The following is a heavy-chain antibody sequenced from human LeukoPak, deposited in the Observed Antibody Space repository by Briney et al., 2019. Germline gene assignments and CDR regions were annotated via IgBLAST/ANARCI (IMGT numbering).Heavy chain of an antibody. CDR2: INPSGGST. V-gene: IGHV1-46*01. J-gene: IGHJ5*02. D-gene: IGHD1-7*01. CDR3: ARGLELPRFDP. Sequence: ASVKVSCKASGYTFTSYYMHWVRQAPGQGLGWMGIINPSGGSTSYAQKFQGRVTMTRDMSTSTVYMELSSLRSEDTAVYYCARGLELPRFDPWGQGILVTVSS. CDR1: GYTFTSYY.